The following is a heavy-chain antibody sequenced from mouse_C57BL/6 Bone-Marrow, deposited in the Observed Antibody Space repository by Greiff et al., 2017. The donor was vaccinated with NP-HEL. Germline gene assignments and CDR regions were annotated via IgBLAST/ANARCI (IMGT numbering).Heavy chain of an antibody. CDR1: GYAFSSSW. D-gene: IGHD2-14*01. Sequence: QVQLQQSGPELVKPGASVKISCKASGYAFSSSWMNWVKQRPGKGLEWIGRIYPGDGDTNYNGKFKGKATLTADKSSSTAYMQLSSLTSEDSAVYFCARWRYWFAYWGQGTLVTVSA. CDR3: ARWRYWFAY. V-gene: IGHV1-82*01. J-gene: IGHJ3*01. CDR2: IYPGDGDT.